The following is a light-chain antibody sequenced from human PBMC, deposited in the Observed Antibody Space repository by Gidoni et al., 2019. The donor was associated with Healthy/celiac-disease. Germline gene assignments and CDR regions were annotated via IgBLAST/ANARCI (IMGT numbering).Light chain of an antibody. Sequence: EIVLTQSPATLSLSPGERATLSCRASQSVSSYLAWYQQQPGQAPRLLIYDASTRATGIPPRFSGSGSGTDFTLTISSLEPEDFAVYYCQQRSNWPPYTFGQGTKLEIK. J-gene: IGKJ2*01. CDR1: QSVSSY. V-gene: IGKV3-11*01. CDR2: DAS. CDR3: QQRSNWPPYT.